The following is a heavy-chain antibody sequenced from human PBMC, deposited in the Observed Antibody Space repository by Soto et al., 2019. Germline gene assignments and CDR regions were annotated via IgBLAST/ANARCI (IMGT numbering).Heavy chain of an antibody. V-gene: IGHV3-11*06. CDR1: GFTFSDYY. CDR3: ARAVIVVVPAASGWFDP. CDR2: ISSSSSYT. D-gene: IGHD2-2*01. Sequence: PGGSLRLSCAASGFTFSDYYMSWIRQAPGKGLEWVSYISSSSSYTNYADSVKGRFTISRDNAKNSLYLQMNSLRAEDTAVYYCARAVIVVVPAASGWFDPWGQGTLVTVSS. J-gene: IGHJ5*02.